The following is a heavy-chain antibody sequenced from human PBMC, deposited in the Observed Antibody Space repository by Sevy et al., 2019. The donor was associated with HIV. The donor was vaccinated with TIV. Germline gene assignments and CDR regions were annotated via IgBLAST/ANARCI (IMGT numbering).Heavy chain of an antibody. CDR3: ARAGQTMIRPYYFDY. V-gene: IGHV4-34*01. D-gene: IGHD3-22*01. CDR2: INHSGST. J-gene: IGHJ4*02. Sequence: SETLSLTCAVYGGSFSGYYWSWIRQPPGKGLEWIGEINHSGSTNYNPSLKSRVTISVDTSKNQFSLKLGPVTAADTAVYYCARAGQTMIRPYYFDYWGQGTLVTVSS. CDR1: GGSFSGYY.